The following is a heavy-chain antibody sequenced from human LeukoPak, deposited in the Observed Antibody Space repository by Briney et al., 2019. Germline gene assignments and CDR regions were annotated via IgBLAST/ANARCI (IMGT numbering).Heavy chain of an antibody. V-gene: IGHV3-30*18. CDR3: AKLSDTASLGY. D-gene: IGHD5-18*01. Sequence: GGSLRLSCTASGFTFSNAWMSWVRQAPGKGLEWVAVISYDGSNKYYADSVKGRFTISRDNSKNTLYLQMNSLRAEDTAVYYCAKLSDTASLGYWGQGTLVTVSS. J-gene: IGHJ4*02. CDR2: ISYDGSNK. CDR1: GFTFSNAW.